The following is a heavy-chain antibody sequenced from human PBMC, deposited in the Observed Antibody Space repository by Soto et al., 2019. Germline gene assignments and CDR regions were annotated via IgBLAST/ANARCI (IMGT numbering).Heavy chain of an antibody. D-gene: IGHD2-2*01. CDR3: VRSIRACSSTRCRKSEFAY. V-gene: IGHV3-48*01. Sequence: ASSRLTVNIYIVTVLLKDTGKGLEWVSYISSSSSTIYYADSVKGRFTISRDDAKNSLYLQMNSLRVEDTAVYYCVRSIRACSSTRCRKSEFAYWGQGTLDTVSS. J-gene: IGHJ1*01. CDR1: RLTVNIYI. CDR2: ISSSSSTI.